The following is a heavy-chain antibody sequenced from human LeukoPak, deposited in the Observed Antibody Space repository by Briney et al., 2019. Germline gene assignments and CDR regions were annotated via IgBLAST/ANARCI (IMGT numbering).Heavy chain of an antibody. CDR1: GGSISSSSYY. V-gene: IGHV4-39*01. CDR3: ARASSGYDWDFDY. CDR2: IYYSGST. Sequence: SETLSLTCTVSGGSISSSSYYWGWIRQPPGKGLEWIGSIYYSGSTYYNPSLKSRVTISVDTSKNQFSLKLSSVTAADTAVYYCARASSGYDWDFDYWGQGTLVIVSS. J-gene: IGHJ4*02. D-gene: IGHD5-12*01.